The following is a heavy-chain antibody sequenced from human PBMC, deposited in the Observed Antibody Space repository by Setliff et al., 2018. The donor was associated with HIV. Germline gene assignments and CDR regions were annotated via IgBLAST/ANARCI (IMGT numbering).Heavy chain of an antibody. CDR1: GGTFSSYA. J-gene: IGHJ6*03. V-gene: IGHV1-69*10. CDR3: ARAVRVVRGVIRNYYYYMDV. CDR2: IIPILGIA. D-gene: IGHD3-10*01. Sequence: ASVKVSCKASGGTFSSYAISWVRQAPGQGLEWMGGIIPILGIANYAQKFQGRVTITADKSTSTAYMELSSLRSEDTAVYYCARAVRVVRGVIRNYYYYMDVWGKGTTVTVSS.